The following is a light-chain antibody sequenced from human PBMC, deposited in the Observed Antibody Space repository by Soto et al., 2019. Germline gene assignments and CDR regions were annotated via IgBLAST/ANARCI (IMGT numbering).Light chain of an antibody. CDR3: AAWDDSLNGWV. V-gene: IGLV1-44*01. Sequence: QSVLTQPPSASGTPGPRVTISCSGSSSNIGSNTVNWYQQLPGTAPKLLIYSDNQRPSGVPDRLSGSKSGTAASLAIGGLQSEDGADYYCAAWDDSLNGWVFGGGTKLTVL. CDR1: SSNIGSNT. J-gene: IGLJ3*02. CDR2: SDN.